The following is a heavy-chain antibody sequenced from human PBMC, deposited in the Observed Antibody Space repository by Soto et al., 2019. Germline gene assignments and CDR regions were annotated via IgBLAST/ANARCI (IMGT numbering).Heavy chain of an antibody. D-gene: IGHD6-13*01. V-gene: IGHV4-31*03. CDR1: GGSISSGGYY. CDR3: ARAAHYSSPFRWLDP. CDR2: IYYSGST. Sequence: QVQLQESGPGLVKPSQTLSLTCTVSGGSISSGGYYWSWIRQHPGKGLEWIGYIYYSGSTYYNPSLKMRVTISVDTSKNQCSLKLSSVTAADTAVYYCARAAHYSSPFRWLDPWGQGTLVTVSS. J-gene: IGHJ5*02.